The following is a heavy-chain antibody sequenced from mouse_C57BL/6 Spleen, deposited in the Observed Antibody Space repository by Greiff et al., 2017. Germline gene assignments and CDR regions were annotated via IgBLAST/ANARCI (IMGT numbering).Heavy chain of an antibody. CDR3: EKSSNYYYAMDY. J-gene: IGHJ4*01. V-gene: IGHV1-62-2*01. Sequence: VQLVESGAELVKPGASVKLSCKASGYTFTEYTIHWVKQRPGQGLEWVGWFYPGSGSIKYNEKFKDKATLTANKSSSTVYMELSRMTSEDSAVYVCEKSSNYYYAMDYWGQGTSVTVAS. CDR2: FYPGSGSI. CDR1: GYTFTEYT. D-gene: IGHD2-5*01.